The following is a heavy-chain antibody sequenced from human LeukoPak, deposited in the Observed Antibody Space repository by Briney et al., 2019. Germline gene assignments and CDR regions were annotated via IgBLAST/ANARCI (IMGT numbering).Heavy chain of an antibody. J-gene: IGHJ4*02. CDR3: ATGLMAPYYFDY. V-gene: IGHV3-66*01. CDR2: IYSGGNT. Sequence: GGSLRLSCAASGFTVGNNYMSWVRQAPGKGLEWVSIIYSGGNTYYADSVKGRFTISRDNSKSTLYLQMNSLRVEDTAVYYCATGLMAPYYFDYWGQGTLVTVSS. D-gene: IGHD3-10*01. CDR1: GFTVGNNY.